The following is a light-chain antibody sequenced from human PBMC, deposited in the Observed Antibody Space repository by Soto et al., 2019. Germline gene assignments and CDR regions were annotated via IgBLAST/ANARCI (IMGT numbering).Light chain of an antibody. CDR1: QSVGSN. V-gene: IGKV3-15*01. J-gene: IGKJ4*01. CDR3: QQLNYCPLT. CDR2: AAS. Sequence: EIVMTQSPATLSVSPGERATLSCRASQSVGSNLAWYQQKPGQAPRLLIYAASTRATAFPARFSGSGSGTDFTHTITSRQSEDFAIYCFQQLNYCPLTFGGGTRVEI.